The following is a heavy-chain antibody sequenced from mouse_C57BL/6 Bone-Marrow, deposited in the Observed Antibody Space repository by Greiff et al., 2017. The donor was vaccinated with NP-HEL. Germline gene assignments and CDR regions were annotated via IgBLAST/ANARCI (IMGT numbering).Heavy chain of an antibody. CDR3: ARPLIYYDYPIGDY. CDR2: ISSGSSTI. J-gene: IGHJ4*01. CDR1: GFTFSDYG. V-gene: IGHV5-17*01. Sequence: EVKLEESGGGLVKPGGSLKLSCAASGFTFSDYGMHWVRQAPEKGLEWVAYISSGSSTIYYADTVKGRFTISRDNAKNTLFLQMTSLRSEDTAMYYCARPLIYYDYPIGDYWGQGTSVTVSS. D-gene: IGHD2-4*01.